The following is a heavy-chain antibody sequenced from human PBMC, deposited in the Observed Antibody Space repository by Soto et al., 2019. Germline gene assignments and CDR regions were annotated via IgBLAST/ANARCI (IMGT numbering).Heavy chain of an antibody. CDR1: CGFFSGYC. CDR2: INHSGST. V-gene: IGHV4-34*01. CDR3: ARNGSYYDFWSGYYFGGGMDV. J-gene: IGHJ6*02. Sequence: PSETLSLTCAVYCGFFSGYCWSWIRQPPGKGLEWIGEINHSGSTNYNPSLKSRVTISVDTSKNQFSLKLSSVTAADTAVYYCARNGSYYDFWSGYYFGGGMDVWGQGTTVTVSS. D-gene: IGHD3-3*01.